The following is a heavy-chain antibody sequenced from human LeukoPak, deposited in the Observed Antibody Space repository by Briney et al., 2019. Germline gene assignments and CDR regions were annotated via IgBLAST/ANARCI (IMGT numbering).Heavy chain of an antibody. V-gene: IGHV3-66*01. D-gene: IGHD2-15*01. CDR2: IYSGGST. J-gene: IGHJ6*02. Sequence: GGSLRLSCAASGFTVSSNYMSWVRQAPGKGLEWVSVIYSGGSTYYADSVKGRFTISRDNSKNTLYLQMNSLRAEDTTVYYCARADGGAYYYYGMDVWGQGTTVTVSS. CDR3: ARADGGAYYYYGMDV. CDR1: GFTVSSNY.